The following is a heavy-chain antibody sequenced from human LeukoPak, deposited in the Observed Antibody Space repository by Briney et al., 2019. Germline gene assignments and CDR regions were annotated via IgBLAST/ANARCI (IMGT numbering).Heavy chain of an antibody. CDR3: AFEIGRSQGAFDI. J-gene: IGHJ3*02. D-gene: IGHD1-26*01. CDR2: IWNDGSDE. Sequence: PGRSLRLSCAASGFIFSRYAMHWVRQTPGKGLEWVAAIWNDGSDENYADSVKGRFTISSDNSKNTLYLQMNSPRAEDTAVYYCAFEIGRSQGAFDIWGQGTMITVSS. V-gene: IGHV3-33*01. CDR1: GFIFSRYA.